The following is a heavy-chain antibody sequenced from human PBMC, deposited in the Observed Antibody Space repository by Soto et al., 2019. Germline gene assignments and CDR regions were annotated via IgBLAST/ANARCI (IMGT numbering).Heavy chain of an antibody. CDR1: GYRFTSYW. D-gene: IGHD2-2*02. CDR3: ARQEYCSSTSCYTVAS. J-gene: IGHJ4*02. V-gene: IGHV5-51*01. CDR2: IYLGDSNT. Sequence: ESLKISCKGSGYRFTSYWIGWVRQMPGKGLEWMGIIYLGDSNTRYSPSFQGQVTISADKSISTAYLQWSSLKASDTAIYYCARQEYCSSTSCYTVASRGPGTLVGVSS.